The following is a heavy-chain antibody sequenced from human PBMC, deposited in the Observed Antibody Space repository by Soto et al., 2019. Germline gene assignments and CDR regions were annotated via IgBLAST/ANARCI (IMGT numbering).Heavy chain of an antibody. CDR1: GDSISTFY. V-gene: IGHV4-59*12. Sequence: SETLSLTCTVSGDSISTFYWGWIRQAPGQGLEWMGYIFYNGSTNYNPSLKSRVTISVDTSKNQFSLKLTSVTAADTAVYYCARDKITGLFDYWGQGTLVTVSS. D-gene: IGHD2-8*02. J-gene: IGHJ4*02. CDR3: ARDKITGLFDY. CDR2: IFYNGST.